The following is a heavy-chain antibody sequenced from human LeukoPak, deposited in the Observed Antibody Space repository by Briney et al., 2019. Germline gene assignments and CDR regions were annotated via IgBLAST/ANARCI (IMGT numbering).Heavy chain of an antibody. CDR3: ARESLGYSYGFPHYYYMDV. CDR2: IYYSGST. J-gene: IGHJ6*03. V-gene: IGHV4-59*01. D-gene: IGHD5-18*01. Sequence: SETLSLTCTVSGVSISSYYWSWIRQPPGKGLEWVGYIYYSGSTNYNPSLKSRVTISVDTSKNQFSLKLSSVTAADTAVYYCARESLGYSYGFPHYYYMDVWGKGTTVTVSS. CDR1: GVSISSYY.